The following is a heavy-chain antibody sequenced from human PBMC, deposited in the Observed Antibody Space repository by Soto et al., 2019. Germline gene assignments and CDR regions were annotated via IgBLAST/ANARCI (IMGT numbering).Heavy chain of an antibody. D-gene: IGHD3-9*01. CDR1: GGSISSGGYY. CDR3: ARGGLRYFDWLPQASFDY. J-gene: IGHJ4*02. V-gene: IGHV4-31*03. Sequence: SETLSLTCTVSGGSISSGGYYWSWIRQHPGKGLEWIGYINHSGSTNYNPSLKSRVTISVDTSKNQFSLKLSSVTAADTAVYYCARGGLRYFDWLPQASFDYWGQGTLVTVSS. CDR2: INHSGST.